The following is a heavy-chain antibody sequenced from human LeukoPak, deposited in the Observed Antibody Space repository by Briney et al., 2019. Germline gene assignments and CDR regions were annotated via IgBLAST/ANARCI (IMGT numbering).Heavy chain of an antibody. CDR2: ISAYNGNT. J-gene: IGHJ4*02. CDR3: ARDTPDYGDYDPYDY. D-gene: IGHD4-17*01. V-gene: IGHV1-18*01. CDR1: GYTFTSYG. Sequence: ASVKVSRKASGYTFTSYGISWVRQAPGQGLEWMGWISAYNGNTNYAQKLQGRVTMTTDTSTSTAYMELRSLRSDDTAVYYCARDTPDYGDYDPYDYWGQGTLVTVSS.